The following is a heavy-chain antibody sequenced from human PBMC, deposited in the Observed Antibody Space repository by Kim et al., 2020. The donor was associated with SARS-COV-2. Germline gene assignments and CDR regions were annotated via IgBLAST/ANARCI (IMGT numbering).Heavy chain of an antibody. D-gene: IGHD1-26*01. CDR3: GREGRGKGYSLDV. V-gene: IGHV3-43*01. J-gene: IGHJ6*02. Sequence: YGDSVKGRFTISRDNSKNYLFLQMNSLKIEDSALYYCGREGRGKGYSLDVWGQGTAVSVSS.